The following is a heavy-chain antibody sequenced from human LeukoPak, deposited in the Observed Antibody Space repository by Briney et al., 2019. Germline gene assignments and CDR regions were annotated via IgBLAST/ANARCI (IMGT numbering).Heavy chain of an antibody. CDR1: GFTFTSFA. J-gene: IGHJ4*02. D-gene: IGHD1-26*01. Sequence: GASVKVSCRASGFTFTSFAVQWVRQARGQRLEWIGWIVVGSGNTNYAQKFQERVTITRDMSTSTAYMELSSLRSEDTAVYYCAAGGGSYTSGFDYWGQGTLVTVSS. CDR2: IVVGSGNT. CDR3: AAGGGSYTSGFDY. V-gene: IGHV1-58*01.